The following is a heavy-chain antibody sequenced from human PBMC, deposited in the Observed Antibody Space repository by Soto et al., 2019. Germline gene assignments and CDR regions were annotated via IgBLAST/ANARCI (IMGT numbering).Heavy chain of an antibody. CDR3: AKERTATGFIGGDHLDY. V-gene: IGHV3-30*18. J-gene: IGHJ4*02. CDR1: GFNFSNYA. CDR2: VSSDGNRK. Sequence: GGSLRLSCAASGFNFSNYAMHWVRQAPGKGPEWVAVVSSDGNRKFYADSMKGRFTISRENSMNTLYLQMNSLRTDDTAVFYCAKERTATGFIGGDHLDYWGQGSLVTVSS.